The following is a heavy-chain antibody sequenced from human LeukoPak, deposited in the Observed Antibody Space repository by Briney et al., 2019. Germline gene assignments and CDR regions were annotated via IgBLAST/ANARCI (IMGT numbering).Heavy chain of an antibody. CDR1: GFTFSSYW. Sequence: GGSLRLSCAASGFTFSSYWMSWARQAPGKGLEWVANIKQDGSEKYYVDSVKGRFTISRDNAKNSLYLQMNSLRAEDTAVYYCARSLLLRSGWVDYWGQGTLVTVSS. CDR3: ARSLLLRSGWVDY. J-gene: IGHJ4*02. V-gene: IGHV3-7*01. D-gene: IGHD3-22*01. CDR2: IKQDGSEK.